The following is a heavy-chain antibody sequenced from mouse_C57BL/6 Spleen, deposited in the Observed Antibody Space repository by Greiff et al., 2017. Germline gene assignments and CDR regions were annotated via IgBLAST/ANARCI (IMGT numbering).Heavy chain of an antibody. CDR2: ISYDGSN. J-gene: IGHJ1*03. D-gene: IGHD1-1*01. V-gene: IGHV3-6*01. Sequence: ESGPGLVKPSQSLSLTCSVTCYSITSGYSWNWIRQFPGNKLEWLGYISYDGSNNYNPSLKNRISITRDTSKNQFFLKLNSVTTEDTATYYCARETTVVATDWYFDVRGTGTTATVSS. CDR1: CYSITSGYS. CDR3: ARETTVVATDWYFDV.